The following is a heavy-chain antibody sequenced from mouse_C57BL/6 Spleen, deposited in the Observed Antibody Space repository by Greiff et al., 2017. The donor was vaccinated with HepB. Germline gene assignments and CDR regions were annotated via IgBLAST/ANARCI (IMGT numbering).Heavy chain of an antibody. CDR3: ARGSYDYEDWFAY. V-gene: IGHV3-6*01. Sequence: EVKLVESGPGLVKPSQSLSLTCSVTGYSITSGYYWNWIRQFPGNKLEWMGYISYDGSNNYNPSLKNRISITRDTSKNQFFLKLNSVTTEDTATYYCARGSYDYEDWFAYWGQGTLVTVSA. D-gene: IGHD2-4*01. CDR1: GYSITSGYY. J-gene: IGHJ3*01. CDR2: ISYDGSN.